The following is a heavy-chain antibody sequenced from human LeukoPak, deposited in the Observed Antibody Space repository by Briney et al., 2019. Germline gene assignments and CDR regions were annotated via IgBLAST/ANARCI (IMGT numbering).Heavy chain of an antibody. CDR2: IYYSGST. J-gene: IGHJ4*02. CDR3: ARDGARQL. V-gene: IGHV4-59*01. D-gene: IGHD1-1*01. CDR1: GGSISGYH. Sequence: SETLSLTCTVSGGSISGYHWGWIRQPPGKGLEWIGYIYYSGSTNYNPSLESRVTISVDTSRNQFSLNLISLTTADTAVYYCARDGARQLWGQGTLVTVSS.